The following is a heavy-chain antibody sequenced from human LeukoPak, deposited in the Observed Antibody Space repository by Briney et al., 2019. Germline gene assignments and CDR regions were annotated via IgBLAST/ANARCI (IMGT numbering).Heavy chain of an antibody. CDR3: ARTGRDSSGYYWYYFDY. CDR2: IYYSGST. J-gene: IGHJ4*02. D-gene: IGHD3-22*01. V-gene: IGHV4-28*01. CDR1: GYSISSSNW. Sequence: SDTLSLTCAVSGYSISSSNWWGWIRQPPGKGLEWIGYIYYSGSTYYNPSLKSRVTMSVDTSKNQFSLKLSSVTAVDTAVYYCARTGRDSSGYYWYYFDYWGQGTLVTVSS.